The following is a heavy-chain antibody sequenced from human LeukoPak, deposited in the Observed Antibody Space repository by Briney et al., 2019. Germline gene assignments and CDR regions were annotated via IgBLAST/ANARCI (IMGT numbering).Heavy chain of an antibody. J-gene: IGHJ4*02. CDR3: ARIRYSGGWLFDY. CDR2: IYYSGST. CDR1: GGSISSSSYY. V-gene: IGHV4-39*07. D-gene: IGHD6-19*01. Sequence: PSETLSLTCTVSGGSISSSSYYWGWIRQPPGKGLEWIGSIYYSGSTYYNPSLKSRVTISVDTSKNQFSLKVNSVTAADTAVHYCARIRYSGGWLFDYWGRGTLVTVSS.